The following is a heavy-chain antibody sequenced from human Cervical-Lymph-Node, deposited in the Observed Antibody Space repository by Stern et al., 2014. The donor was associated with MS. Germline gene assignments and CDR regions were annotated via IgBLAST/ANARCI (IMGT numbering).Heavy chain of an antibody. Sequence: VQLQESGPGLVKPSQTLSLTCTVSGGAVSSGDRYWSWIRQHPEKGLEWIGYISYRGDTYYNPSLESRVTISMDRSKNQFSLKLRSVTAADKAVYYCARVTEFLRFFYPDYWGQGIRVTVSS. CDR2: ISYRGDT. CDR3: ARVTEFLRFFYPDY. V-gene: IGHV4-31*03. CDR1: GGAVSSGDRY. D-gene: IGHD3-3*01. J-gene: IGHJ4*02.